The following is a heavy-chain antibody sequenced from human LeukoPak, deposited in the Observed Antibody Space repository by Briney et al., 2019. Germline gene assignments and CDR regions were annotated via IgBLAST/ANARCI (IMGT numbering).Heavy chain of an antibody. CDR2: IYPGDSDT. CDR3: ATTTYYYDSSGYYVRQNRNYCYYGMDV. D-gene: IGHD3-22*01. J-gene: IGHJ6*02. Sequence: GESLKISCKGSGYSFTSYWIGWVRQMPGKGLEWMGIIYPGDSDTRYSPSFQGQVTISADKSISTAYLQWSSLKASDTAMYYCATTTYYYDSSGYYVRQNRNYCYYGMDVWGQGTTVTVSS. CDR1: GYSFTSYW. V-gene: IGHV5-51*01.